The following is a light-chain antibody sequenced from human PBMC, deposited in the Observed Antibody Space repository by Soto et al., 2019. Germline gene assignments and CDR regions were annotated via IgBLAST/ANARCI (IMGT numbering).Light chain of an antibody. CDR1: QSISSW. J-gene: IGKJ1*01. CDR3: QQYDKYAWT. Sequence: DIQITQSPPTLSASVGDRVTITCRASQSISSWLAWYQQKPGKAPKLLIYKASTLESGVPSRFSGSGSGTEFTLTISSLQPDDFATYYCQQYDKYAWTFGQGTKVDIK. V-gene: IGKV1-5*03. CDR2: KAS.